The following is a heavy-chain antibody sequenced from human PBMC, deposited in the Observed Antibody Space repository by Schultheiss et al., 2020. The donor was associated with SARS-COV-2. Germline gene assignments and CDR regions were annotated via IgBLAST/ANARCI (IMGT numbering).Heavy chain of an antibody. V-gene: IGHV4-38-2*01. Sequence: SETLSLTCAVSGYSISTGYYWGWIRQPPGKGLEWIGRFYHSGSTYYNPSLKSRVTISVDTSKNQFSLKLSSVTAADTAVYYCVSPGPYYYDTGGYYTWGQGTLVTVSS. D-gene: IGHD3-22*01. J-gene: IGHJ5*02. CDR3: VSPGPYYYDTGGYYT. CDR2: FYHSGST. CDR1: GYSISTGYY.